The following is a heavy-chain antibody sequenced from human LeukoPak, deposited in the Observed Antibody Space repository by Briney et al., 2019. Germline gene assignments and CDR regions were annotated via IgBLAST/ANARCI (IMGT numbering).Heavy chain of an antibody. CDR2: IRYDGSNK. J-gene: IGHJ4*02. CDR1: GFTFSSYA. D-gene: IGHD3-10*01. Sequence: GGSLRLSCAASGFTFSSYAMSWVRQAPGKGLEWVAFIRYDGSNKYYADSVKGRFTISRDNSKNTLYLQMNSLRAEDTAVYYCAKDHCWFGETSRPGGEVCYFDYWGQGTLVTVSS. V-gene: IGHV3-30*02. CDR3: AKDHCWFGETSRPGGEVCYFDY.